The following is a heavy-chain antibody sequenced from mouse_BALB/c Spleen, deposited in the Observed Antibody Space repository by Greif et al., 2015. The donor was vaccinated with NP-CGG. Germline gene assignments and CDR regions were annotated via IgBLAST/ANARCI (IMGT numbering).Heavy chain of an antibody. CDR1: GYTFTSYW. CDR2: IDPSDSYT. D-gene: IGHD1-1*01. J-gene: IGHJ4*01. CDR3: ARWIYYGYAMDY. Sequence: QVQLKESGAEPVKPGASVKLSCKASGYTFTSYWMHWVKQRPGQGLEWIGEIDPSDSYTNYNQKFKGKATLTVDKSSSTAYMQLSSLTSEDSAVYYCARWIYYGYAMDYWGQGTSVTVTS. V-gene: IGHV1-69*02.